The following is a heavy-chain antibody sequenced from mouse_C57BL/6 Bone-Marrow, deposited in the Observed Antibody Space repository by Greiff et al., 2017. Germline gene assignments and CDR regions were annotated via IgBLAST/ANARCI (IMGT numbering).Heavy chain of an antibody. V-gene: IGHV5-17*01. J-gene: IGHJ3*01. CDR2: ISSGSSTI. Sequence: EVMLVESGGGLVKPGGSLKLSCAASGFTFSDYGMHWVRQAPEKGLEWVAYISSGSSTIYYADTVKGRFTISRDNAKNTLCLQMTSLRSEDTAMYYCARGKPAWFAYWGQGTLVTVSA. CDR3: ARGKPAWFAY. CDR1: GFTFSDYG.